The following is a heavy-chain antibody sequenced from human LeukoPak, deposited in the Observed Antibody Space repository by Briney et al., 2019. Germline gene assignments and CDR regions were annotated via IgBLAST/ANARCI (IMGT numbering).Heavy chain of an antibody. CDR3: TRMSTGHDY. V-gene: IGHV4-34*01. D-gene: IGHD5/OR15-5a*01. Sequence: SETLSLTCAVSGVSFNDYYWSWVRQTPGKGLEWIGEINHSGYTNDSPSLKSRVTISIDTSRKQFSLNLRSVTVADTGIYYCTRMSTGHDYWGQGTLVTVSS. J-gene: IGHJ4*02. CDR2: INHSGYT. CDR1: GVSFNDYY.